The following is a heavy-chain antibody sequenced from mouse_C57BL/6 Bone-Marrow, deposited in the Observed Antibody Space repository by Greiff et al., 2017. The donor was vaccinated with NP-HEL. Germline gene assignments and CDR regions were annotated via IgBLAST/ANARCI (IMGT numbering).Heavy chain of an antibody. D-gene: IGHD1-1*01. CDR3: ARHGFPYWYFDV. CDR2: INPSNGGT. V-gene: IGHV1-53*01. Sequence: QVQLQQPGTELVKPGASVKLSCKASGYTFTSYWMHWVKQRPGQGLEWIGNINPSNGGTNYNEKFKSKATLTVDNSSLTAYMQLSSLTSEDSAVYSCARHGFPYWYFDVWGTGTPVTVSS. J-gene: IGHJ1*03. CDR1: GYTFTSYW.